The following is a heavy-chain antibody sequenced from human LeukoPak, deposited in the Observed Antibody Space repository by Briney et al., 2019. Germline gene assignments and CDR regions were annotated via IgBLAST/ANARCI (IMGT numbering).Heavy chain of an antibody. CDR1: GFTFSSYS. Sequence: GGSLRLSCAASGFTFSSYSMNWVRQAPGKGLEWVSYISSSSSTIYYADSVKGRFTISRDNAKNSLYLQMSSLRVEDTAVYYCARFPAPYSSSSGGTPKKENTYYFDYWGQGTLVTVSS. V-gene: IGHV3-48*04. CDR2: ISSSSSTI. J-gene: IGHJ4*02. CDR3: ARFPAPYSSSSGGTPKKENTYYFDY. D-gene: IGHD6-6*01.